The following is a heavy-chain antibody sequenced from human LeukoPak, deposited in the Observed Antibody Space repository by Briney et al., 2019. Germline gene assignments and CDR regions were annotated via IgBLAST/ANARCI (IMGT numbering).Heavy chain of an antibody. D-gene: IGHD3-10*01. Sequence: GGSLRLSCAASGFAFSTYAMTWVRQAPEKGLQWVSTISTSGRATYYADSVEGRFTISRDNSKNTLYLQMNSLRAEDTAVYYCARDTHGSGLGWFDPWGQGTLVTVSS. CDR2: ISTSGRAT. J-gene: IGHJ5*02. CDR1: GFAFSTYA. CDR3: ARDTHGSGLGWFDP. V-gene: IGHV3-23*01.